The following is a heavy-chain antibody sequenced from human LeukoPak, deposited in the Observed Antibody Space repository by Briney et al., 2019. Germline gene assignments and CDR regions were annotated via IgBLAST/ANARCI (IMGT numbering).Heavy chain of an antibody. Sequence: GGSLRLSCEASGFTFAYYAMHWVRQAPGKGLEWVSLITGDGGTTYYADSVKGRFTISRDNSKNTLYLQMNSLRAEDTAVYYCAGGYRYYFDYWGQGTLVTVSS. J-gene: IGHJ4*02. V-gene: IGHV3-23*01. CDR1: GFTFAYYA. D-gene: IGHD5-18*01. CDR2: ITGDGGTT. CDR3: AGGYRYYFDY.